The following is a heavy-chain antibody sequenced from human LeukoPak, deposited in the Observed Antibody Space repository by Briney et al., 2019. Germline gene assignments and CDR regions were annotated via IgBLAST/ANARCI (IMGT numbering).Heavy chain of an antibody. CDR2: INPNSGGT. CDR1: GYTFTGYY. V-gene: IGHV1-2*04. D-gene: IGHD6-13*01. Sequence: GASVKVSCKASGYTFTGYYMHWVRQAPGQGLEWMGWINPNSGGTNYAQKFQGWVTMTRDTSISTAYMELSRLRSDDTAVYYCARDASSSSVGDYYYYGMDVWGQGTTVTVSS. J-gene: IGHJ6*02. CDR3: ARDASSSSVGDYYYYGMDV.